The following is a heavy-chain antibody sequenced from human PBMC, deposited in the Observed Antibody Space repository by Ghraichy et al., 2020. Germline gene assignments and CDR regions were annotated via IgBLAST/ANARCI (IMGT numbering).Heavy chain of an antibody. CDR1: GFTFSSYS. Sequence: LSLTCAASGFTFSSYSMNWVRQAPGKGLEWVSYISSSSSTIYYADSVKGRFTISRDNAKNSLYLQMNSLRDEDTAVYYCAREAAGVVVPAASTPDYFDYWGQGTLVTVSS. D-gene: IGHD2-2*01. J-gene: IGHJ4*02. CDR2: ISSSSSTI. V-gene: IGHV3-48*02. CDR3: AREAAGVVVPAASTPDYFDY.